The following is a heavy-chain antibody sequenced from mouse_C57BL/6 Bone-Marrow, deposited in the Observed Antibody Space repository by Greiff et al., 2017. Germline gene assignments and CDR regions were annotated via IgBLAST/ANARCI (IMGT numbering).Heavy chain of an antibody. D-gene: IGHD1-1*01. Sequence: VKLQESGPGLVAPSQSLSITCTVSGFSLTSYGVDWVRQSPGKGLEWLGVIWGVGSTNYNSALKSRLSISKDNSKSQVFLKMNSLQTDDTAMYYCASLYGSSYTWFAYWGRGTLVTVSA. CDR1: GFSLTSYG. CDR3: ASLYGSSYTWFAY. V-gene: IGHV2-6*01. J-gene: IGHJ3*01. CDR2: IWGVGST.